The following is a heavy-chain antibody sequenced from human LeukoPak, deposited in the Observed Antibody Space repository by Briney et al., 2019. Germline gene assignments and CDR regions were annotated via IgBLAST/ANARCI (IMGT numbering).Heavy chain of an antibody. CDR1: GFTFEEYA. V-gene: IGHV3-43D*03. Sequence: GGSLRLSCAVSGFTFEEYAMHWVRQAPGKGLEWVSLISWDGTSAYYADSVKGRFTISRDNSKNSLSLQMNSLRRDDTALYYCAKDFSRRIGSAFADLYYFYYYMDVWGKGTTVTVSS. D-gene: IGHD2/OR15-2a*01. J-gene: IGHJ6*03. CDR3: AKDFSRRIGSAFADLYYFYYYMDV. CDR2: ISWDGTSA.